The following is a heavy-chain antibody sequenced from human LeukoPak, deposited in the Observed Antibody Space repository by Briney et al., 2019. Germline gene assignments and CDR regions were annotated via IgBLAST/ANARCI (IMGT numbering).Heavy chain of an antibody. CDR2: IYHSGST. V-gene: IGHV4-39*07. CDR1: GGSISSSSYY. Sequence: SETLSLTCTVSGGSISSSSYYWGWIRQPPGKGLEWIGSIYHSGSTYYNPSLKSRVIISVDTSKNQFSLKLSSVTAADTAVYYCARDKSYYDFWSGSPTDAFDIWGQGTMVTASS. J-gene: IGHJ3*02. D-gene: IGHD3-3*01. CDR3: ARDKSYYDFWSGSPTDAFDI.